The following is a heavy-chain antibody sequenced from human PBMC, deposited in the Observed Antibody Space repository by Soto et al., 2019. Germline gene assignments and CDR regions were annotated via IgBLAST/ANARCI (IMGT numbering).Heavy chain of an antibody. CDR1: GDSISSYF. CDR3: ARDGEYVSGWFIFDH. V-gene: IGHV4-4*07. J-gene: IGHJ4*02. Sequence: QVQLQESGPGLVKPSETLSLTCTTSGDSISSYFWSRIRQPAGKGLEWIGRMYVTGTTSYNPSLKSRVAMSVDTSRNRFSRRLSSVTAADTAVYYSARDGEYVSGWFIFDHWGQGALVTVSS. CDR2: MYVTGTT. D-gene: IGHD6-19*01.